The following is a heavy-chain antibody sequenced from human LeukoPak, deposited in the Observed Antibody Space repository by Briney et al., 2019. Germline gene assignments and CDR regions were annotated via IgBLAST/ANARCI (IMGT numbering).Heavy chain of an antibody. Sequence: PGGSLRLSCTASGFSFGSYYISWVRQAPGKGLEWVASINQDASEKNYVDSVRGRFTISRDNAKNSLYLQMNSLRAADTAVYYCARSTGWYPLSDYWGQGTLVTVSS. CDR1: GFSFGSYY. CDR3: ARSTGWYPLSDY. D-gene: IGHD6-19*01. J-gene: IGHJ4*02. V-gene: IGHV3-7*01. CDR2: INQDASEK.